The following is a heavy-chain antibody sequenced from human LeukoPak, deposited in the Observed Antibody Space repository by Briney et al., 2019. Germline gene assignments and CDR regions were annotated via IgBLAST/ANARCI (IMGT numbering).Heavy chain of an antibody. CDR3: ASSSYDSSGYYPLDY. CDR1: GGSISSGGYY. V-gene: IGHV4-31*03. D-gene: IGHD3-22*01. J-gene: IGHJ4*02. Sequence: PSETLSLTCTVSGGSISSGGYYWSWIRQHPGTGLEWIGYIYYSGSTYYNPSLKSRVIISVDTSKNQFSLKLSSVTAADTAVYYCASSSYDSSGYYPLDYWGQGTLVTVSS. CDR2: IYYSGST.